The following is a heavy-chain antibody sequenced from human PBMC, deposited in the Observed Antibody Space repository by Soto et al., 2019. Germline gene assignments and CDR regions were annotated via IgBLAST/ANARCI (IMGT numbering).Heavy chain of an antibody. J-gene: IGHJ6*02. V-gene: IGHV4-39*01. CDR3: ARQPGSSSWGFYGMDV. CDR1: GGSIGSSSYY. CDR2: IYYSGST. Sequence: PSETLSLTCTVSGGSIGSSSYYWGWIRQPPGKGLEWIGSIYYSGSTYYNPSLKSRVTISVDTSKNQFSLKLSSVTAADTAVYYCARQPGSSSWGFYGMDVWGQGTTVTVSS. D-gene: IGHD6-13*01.